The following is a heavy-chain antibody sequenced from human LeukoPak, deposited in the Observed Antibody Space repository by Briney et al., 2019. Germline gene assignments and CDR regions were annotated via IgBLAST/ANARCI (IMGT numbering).Heavy chain of an antibody. V-gene: IGHV3-21*04. J-gene: IGHJ5*02. CDR2: ISSSSSYI. Sequence: GGSLRLSCAASGFTFSSYSMNWVRQAPGKGLEWVSSISSSSSYIYYADSVKGRFTISRDNSKNTLYLQMNSLRAEDTAVYYCAKGDSSSWRLFDPWGQGTLVTVSS. CDR1: GFTFSSYS. D-gene: IGHD6-13*01. CDR3: AKGDSSSWRLFDP.